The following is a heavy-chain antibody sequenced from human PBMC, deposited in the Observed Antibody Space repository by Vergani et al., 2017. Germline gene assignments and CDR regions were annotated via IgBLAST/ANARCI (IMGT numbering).Heavy chain of an antibody. J-gene: IGHJ6*02. Sequence: QVQLVQSGAEMKKPGASVKVSCKASGYTFTSYGISWVRQAPGQGLEGMGWISAYNGNTNYAQKLQGRVTMTTDTSTSTAYMELRSLRSDDTAVYYCARWRIAVAGFRGDYYYGMDVWGQGTTVTVSS. CDR3: ARWRIAVAGFRGDYYYGMDV. CDR2: ISAYNGNT. D-gene: IGHD6-19*01. V-gene: IGHV1-18*01. CDR1: GYTFTSYG.